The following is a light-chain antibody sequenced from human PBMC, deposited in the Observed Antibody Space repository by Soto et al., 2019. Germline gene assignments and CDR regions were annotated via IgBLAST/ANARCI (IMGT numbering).Light chain of an antibody. CDR2: EVS. J-gene: IGLJ2*01. CDR3: SSYAGSNILVV. CDR1: SSDVGGYNY. V-gene: IGLV2-8*01. Sequence: QSALTQPPSASGSPGQSVTISCTGTSSDVGGYNYVSWYQQHPGKAPKLMIYEVSERPSGVPDRFSGSKSGNTASLTVSGLQAEDEADYYCSSYAGSNILVVFGGGTKLTV.